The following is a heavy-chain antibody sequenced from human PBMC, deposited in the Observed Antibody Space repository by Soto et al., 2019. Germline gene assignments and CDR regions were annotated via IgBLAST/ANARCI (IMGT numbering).Heavy chain of an antibody. V-gene: IGHV3-23*01. CDR3: ATSHGYCSGGSCYPT. CDR1: GFTFSSYA. D-gene: IGHD2-15*01. J-gene: IGHJ3*01. Sequence: GGSLRLSCAASGFTFSSYAMSWVRQAPGKGLEWVSAISGGGGSTYYADSVKGRFTISRDNSKNTLYLQMNSLRAEDTAVYYCATSHGYCSGGSCYPTWGQGTMVTVSS. CDR2: ISGGGGST.